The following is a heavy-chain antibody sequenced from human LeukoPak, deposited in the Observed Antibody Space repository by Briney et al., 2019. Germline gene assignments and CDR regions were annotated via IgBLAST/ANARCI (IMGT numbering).Heavy chain of an antibody. J-gene: IGHJ4*02. CDR2: ITSSSSYI. D-gene: IGHD5-12*01. Sequence: GGSLRLSCAASGFTFSSYAMNWVRQAPGKGLEWVSSITSSSSYIYYADSLKGRFTISRDNAKNSLYLQMNSLRAEDTAVYYCAKDVSVWGLVATHFDYWGQGTLVTVSS. CDR3: AKDVSVWGLVATHFDY. V-gene: IGHV3-21*01. CDR1: GFTFSSYA.